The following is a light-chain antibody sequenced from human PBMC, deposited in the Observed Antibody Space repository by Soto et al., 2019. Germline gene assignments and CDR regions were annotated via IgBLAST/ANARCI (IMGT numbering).Light chain of an antibody. CDR1: SSNLGSNH. CDR2: RSD. J-gene: IGLJ2*01. V-gene: IGLV1-47*01. Sequence: QSVLTQPPSTSGTPGQRVTISCSGSSSNLGSNHVYWYQQFPGMAPKPLMYRSDQRPTGVPDRFSGSKSGTSASLAISVLRFDDEADYYCSARDDSLSGVVFGGGTKLTVL. CDR3: SARDDSLSGVV.